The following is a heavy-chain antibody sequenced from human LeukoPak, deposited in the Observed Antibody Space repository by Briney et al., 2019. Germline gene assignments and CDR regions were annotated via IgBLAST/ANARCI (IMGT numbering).Heavy chain of an antibody. D-gene: IGHD2-15*01. Sequence: GGSLRLSCGASGFTFSSSAMSWVRQAPGKGLEWVSAISNNGGYTYYADSVQGRFTISRDNSKSTLCLQMNSLRAEDTAVYYCAKQLGYCSDGSCYFPYWGQGTLVTVSS. J-gene: IGHJ4*02. CDR1: GFTFSSSA. V-gene: IGHV3-23*01. CDR3: AKQLGYCSDGSCYFPY. CDR2: ISNNGGYT.